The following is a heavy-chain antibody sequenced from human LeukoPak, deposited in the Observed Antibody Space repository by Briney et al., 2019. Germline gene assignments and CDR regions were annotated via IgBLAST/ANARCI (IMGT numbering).Heavy chain of an antibody. CDR3: ARGGYSYDHYFDY. CDR2: IYYSGST. CDR1: GGSVSSGSYY. Sequence: SETLSLTCTVSGGSVSSGSYYWSWIRQPPGKGLEWIGYIYYSGSTNCNPSLKSRVTISVDTSKNQFSLKLSSVTAADTAVYYCARGGYSYDHYFDYWGQGTLVTVSS. V-gene: IGHV4-61*01. J-gene: IGHJ4*02. D-gene: IGHD5-18*01.